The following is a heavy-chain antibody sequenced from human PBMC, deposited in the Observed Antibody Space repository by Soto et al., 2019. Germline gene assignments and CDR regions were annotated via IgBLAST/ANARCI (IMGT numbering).Heavy chain of an antibody. D-gene: IGHD5-12*01. V-gene: IGHV4-61*01. CDR3: AAFSGYGVHGAFDI. Sequence: PSETLSLTCTVSGGSVSSGSYYWSWIRQPPGKGLEWIGYIYYSGSTNYNPSLKSRVTISVDTSKNQFSLKLSSVTAADTAVYYCAAFSGYGVHGAFDIWGQGTMVTVSS. CDR2: IYYSGST. CDR1: GGSVSSGSYY. J-gene: IGHJ3*02.